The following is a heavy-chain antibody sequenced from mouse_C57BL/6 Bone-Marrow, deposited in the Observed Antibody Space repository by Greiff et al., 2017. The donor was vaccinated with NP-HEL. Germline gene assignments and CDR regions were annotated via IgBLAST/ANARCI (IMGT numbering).Heavy chain of an antibody. V-gene: IGHV2-6-1*01. CDR3: ARHCGRHGYFDV. J-gene: IGHJ1*03. D-gene: IGHD1-1*02. Sequence: QVQLKESGPGLVAPSQSLSITCTVSGFSLTSYGVHWVRQPPGKGLEWLVVIGSDGSTTYKSAHKSRLSISKDNSKSQVFLKMNRLQTDDTAMYYCARHCGRHGYFDVWGTGTTVTVSS. CDR1: GFSLTSYG. CDR2: IGSDGST.